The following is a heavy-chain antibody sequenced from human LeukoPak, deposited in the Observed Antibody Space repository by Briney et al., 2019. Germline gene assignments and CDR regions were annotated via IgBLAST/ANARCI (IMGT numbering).Heavy chain of an antibody. D-gene: IGHD2-2*01. Sequence: PGGSLRLSCAASGFTFSDNYMTWIRQAPGRGLEWVSYISRSGDIVSYADSVKGRFTISRDNAKNALYLQMNSLRAEDTAVYYCARGLYCSSASCYFDYWGQGALVTVSS. CDR1: GFTFSDNY. V-gene: IGHV3-11*04. CDR3: ARGLYCSSASCYFDY. CDR2: ISRSGDIV. J-gene: IGHJ4*02.